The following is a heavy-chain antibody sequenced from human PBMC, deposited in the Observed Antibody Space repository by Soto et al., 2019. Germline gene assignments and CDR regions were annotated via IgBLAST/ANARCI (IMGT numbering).Heavy chain of an antibody. Sequence: QITLTESGPTLVKPTQTLTLTCTVSGLSLSNGELGVAWIRQPPGKALEWLALIYGEDEKRYSPSLKTRLTITKDPAKSQVFLTLTNVDPVDTATYYCTYMEWFLFRESDRRDHWGQGTLVTVSS. V-gene: IGHV2-5*02. CDR2: IYGEDEK. CDR3: TYMEWFLFRESDRRDH. CDR1: GLSLSNGELG. J-gene: IGHJ4*02. D-gene: IGHD3-3*01.